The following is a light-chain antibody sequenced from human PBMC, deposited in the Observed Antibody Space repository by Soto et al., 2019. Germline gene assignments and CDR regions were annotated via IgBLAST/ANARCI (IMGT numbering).Light chain of an antibody. CDR1: QGISKD. CDR3: LQDYNSPRT. Sequence: AIQMTQSPSSLSASVGDRVTITCRASQGISKDLVWYQVKPGKAPKLLIYAASTLQSGVPSRFSGSASGTDFTLTISSLQPEDFATYYCLQDYNSPRTFGQGTRVEI. CDR2: AAS. V-gene: IGKV1-6*01. J-gene: IGKJ1*01.